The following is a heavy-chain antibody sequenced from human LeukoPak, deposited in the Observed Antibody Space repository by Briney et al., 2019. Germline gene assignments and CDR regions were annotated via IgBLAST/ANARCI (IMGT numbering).Heavy chain of an antibody. CDR2: VTDTGGNT. J-gene: IGHJ4*02. CDR3: AKGTVRSCSGPSCYPLVS. CDR1: GFTFSSYA. Sequence: PGGSLRLSCAASGFTFSSYAMTWVRQAPVKGLEWLSVVTDTGGNTYHADSVKGRFTISRDNSKNTVYLEMNSLRVEDTAVYYCAKGTVRSCSGPSCYPLVSWGQGTLVTVSS. V-gene: IGHV3-23*01. D-gene: IGHD2-15*01.